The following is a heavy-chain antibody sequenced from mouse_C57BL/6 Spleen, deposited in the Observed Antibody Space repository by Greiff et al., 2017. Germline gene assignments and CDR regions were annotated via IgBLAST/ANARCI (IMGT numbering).Heavy chain of an antibody. CDR1: GYAFSSYW. CDR3: AREDYRNPGYYEV. CDR2: IYPGDGDT. J-gene: IGHJ1*03. V-gene: IGHV1-80*01. Sequence: QVQLQQSGAELVKPGASVKISCKASGYAFSSYWMNWVKQRPGKGLEWIGQIYPGDGDTNYNGKFKGKATLTADKSSSTAYMQLSSLTSEDSAVYFWAREDYRNPGYYEVWGTGTTVTGSS. D-gene: IGHD2-14*01.